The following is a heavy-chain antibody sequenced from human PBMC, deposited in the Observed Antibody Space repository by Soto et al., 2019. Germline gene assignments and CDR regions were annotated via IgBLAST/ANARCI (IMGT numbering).Heavy chain of an antibody. CDR1: GFTFSSYS. CDR3: AGEGATYYYDSSGYSSPFDY. D-gene: IGHD3-22*01. V-gene: IGHV3-48*02. Sequence: GGSLRLSCAASGFTFSSYSMNWVRQAPGKGLEWVSYISSSSSTIYYADSVKGRFTISRDNAKNSLYLQMNSLRDEDTAVYYCAGEGATYYYDSSGYSSPFDYWGQGTLVTVSS. J-gene: IGHJ4*02. CDR2: ISSSSSTI.